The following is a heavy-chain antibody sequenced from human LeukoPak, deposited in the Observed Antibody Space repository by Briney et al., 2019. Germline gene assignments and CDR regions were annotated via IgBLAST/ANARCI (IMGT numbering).Heavy chain of an antibody. V-gene: IGHV1-18*01. J-gene: IGHJ3*02. D-gene: IGHD3-10*01. CDR3: ARVHSGVISVVLRDDDAFDM. CDR1: GYTFTNYG. CDR2: ISAYNGKT. Sequence: ASVKGSFKASGYTFTNYGISWVRQAPGQGLEWMGWISAYNGKTNYAQKLQGRVTMTTDTSTSTAYMELRSLRSDDTAVYYCARVHSGVISVVLRDDDAFDMWGQGTMVTVSS.